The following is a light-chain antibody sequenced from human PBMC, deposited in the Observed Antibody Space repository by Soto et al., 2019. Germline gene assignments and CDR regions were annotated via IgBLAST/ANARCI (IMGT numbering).Light chain of an antibody. CDR3: CAYAGSYTVL. V-gene: IGLV2-14*01. CDR2: EVS. J-gene: IGLJ2*01. Sequence: QSALTQPASVSGSPGQSITISCTGTSSDVGAYNYVSWFQQHPGKAPTLIISEVSNRPSGVSNRFSGSKSGNAASLTISGLQAEDEADYYCCAYAGSYTVLFGGGTKLTVL. CDR1: SSDVGAYNY.